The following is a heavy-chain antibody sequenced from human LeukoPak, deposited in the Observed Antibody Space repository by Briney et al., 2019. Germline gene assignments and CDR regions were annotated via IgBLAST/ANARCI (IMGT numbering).Heavy chain of an antibody. CDR3: TRGHRWFIAAADWFDP. J-gene: IGHJ5*02. CDR1: GFTFGDYA. D-gene: IGHD6-13*01. Sequence: GGSLRLSCTASGFTFGDYAMSWVRQAPGKGLEWVGFIRSKAYGGTTEYAASVKGRFTISRDDSKSIAYLQMNSLKTEDTAVYYCTRGHRWFIAAADWFDPWGQGTLVTVSS. CDR2: IRSKAYGGTT. V-gene: IGHV3-49*04.